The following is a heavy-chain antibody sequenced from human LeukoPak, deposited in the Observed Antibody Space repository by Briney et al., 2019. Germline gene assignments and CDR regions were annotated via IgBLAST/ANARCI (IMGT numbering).Heavy chain of an antibody. J-gene: IGHJ6*03. CDR1: GGSINGSIYY. CDR2: IYYSGST. V-gene: IGHV4-39*01. D-gene: IGHD4-23*01. Sequence: SETLSLTCTVSGGSINGSIYYWAWIRQPPGKGLEWIGSIYYSGSTYYNPSLKSRVVMSVDTSKNQFSLRLTSVTAADTALYYCARGLRWLYYYMDVWGKGTTVTVSS. CDR3: ARGLRWLYYYMDV.